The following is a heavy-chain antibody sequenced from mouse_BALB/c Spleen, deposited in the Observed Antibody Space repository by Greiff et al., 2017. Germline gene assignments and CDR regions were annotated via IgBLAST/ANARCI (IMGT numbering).Heavy chain of an antibody. CDR3: ARSGTTVVASHWYFDV. CDR1: GYSFTGYN. D-gene: IGHD1-1*01. J-gene: IGHJ1*01. CDR2: IDPYYGGT. Sequence: EVQLQQSGTVLARPGASVKISCKASGYSFTGYNMNWVKQSNGKSLEWIGNIDPYYGGTSYNQKFKGKATLTVDKSSSTAYMQLKSLTSEDSAVYYCARSGTTVVASHWYFDVWGAGTTVTVSS. V-gene: IGHV1-39*01.